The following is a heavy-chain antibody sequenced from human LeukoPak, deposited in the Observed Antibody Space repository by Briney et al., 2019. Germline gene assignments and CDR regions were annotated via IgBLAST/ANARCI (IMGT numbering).Heavy chain of an antibody. CDR2: IWYDGSNK. D-gene: IGHD6-13*01. CDR1: GFTFSSYG. Sequence: PGGSLRLSCAASGFTFSSYGMHWVRQAPGKGLEWVAVIWYDGSNKYYADSVKGRFTISRDNSKNTLYLQMNGLRAEDTAVYYCASDSSSSRAAVDWGQGTLVTVSS. J-gene: IGHJ4*02. CDR3: ASDSSSSRAAVD. V-gene: IGHV3-33*01.